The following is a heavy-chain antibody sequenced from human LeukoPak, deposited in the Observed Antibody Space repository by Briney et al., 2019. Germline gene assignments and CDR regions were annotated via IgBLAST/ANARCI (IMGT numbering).Heavy chain of an antibody. CDR3: AKSGIVGTTTENWFDP. CDR1: GYTFTSYY. CDR2: INPSGGST. J-gene: IGHJ5*02. V-gene: IGHV1-46*01. D-gene: IGHD1-26*01. Sequence: ASVKVSCKASGYTFTSYYMHWVRQAPGQGLEWMGIINPSGGSTSYAQKFQGRVTMTRDTSTDTAHMELSSLRSEDTAVYYCAKSGIVGTTTENWFDPWGQGTLVTVSS.